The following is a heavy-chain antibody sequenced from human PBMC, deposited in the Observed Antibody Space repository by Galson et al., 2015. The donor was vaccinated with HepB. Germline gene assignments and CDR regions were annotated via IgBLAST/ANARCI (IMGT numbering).Heavy chain of an antibody. V-gene: IGHV3-33*01. Sequence: SLRLSCAASGFTFSSYGMHWVRQAPGKGLEWVAVIWFDGSNKYYVDSVKGRFIISRDNSKNTVFLEMNCLGSEDTAVYYCARGGDGDLNYFDYWGQGTLVIVSS. CDR1: GFTFSSYG. J-gene: IGHJ4*02. D-gene: IGHD4-17*01. CDR3: ARGGDGDLNYFDY. CDR2: IWFDGSNK.